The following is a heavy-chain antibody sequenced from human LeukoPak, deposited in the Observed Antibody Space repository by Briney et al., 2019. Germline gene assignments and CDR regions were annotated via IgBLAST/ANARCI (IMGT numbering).Heavy chain of an antibody. D-gene: IGHD3-16*01. CDR1: GLTFSTYW. CDR2: IKFDGSLA. J-gene: IGHJ2*01. CDR3: VTGHYDSRMYVDI. Sequence: GGSLRLSCTASGLTFSTYWIHWVRQAPGKGLVWVSQIKFDGSLASYADSVKGRFTISRDNAKNTLYLQMNSLGIEDTAVYYCVTGHYDSRMYVDIWGRGNLVTVSS. V-gene: IGHV3-74*01.